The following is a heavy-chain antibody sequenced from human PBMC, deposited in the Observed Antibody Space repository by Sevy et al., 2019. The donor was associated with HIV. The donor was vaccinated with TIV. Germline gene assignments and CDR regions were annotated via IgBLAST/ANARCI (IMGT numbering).Heavy chain of an antibody. CDR2: IYYSGST. D-gene: IGHD6-13*01. CDR1: GGSIRTFY. V-gene: IGHV4-59*01. J-gene: IGHJ4*02. Sequence: SETLSITCTVSGGSIRTFYWSWIRQPPGKGLEWIGYIYYSGSTNYNPSLKSRVTISVDTSKNQFSLKLSSVTAADTAVYYCARVPRTRSIAAAALYYLDYWGQGTLVTVSS. CDR3: ARVPRTRSIAAAALYYLDY.